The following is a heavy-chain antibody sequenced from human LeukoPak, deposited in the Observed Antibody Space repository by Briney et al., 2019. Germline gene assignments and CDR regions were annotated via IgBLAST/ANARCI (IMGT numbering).Heavy chain of an antibody. CDR3: ARDRGYSYGYEGPPNWFDP. D-gene: IGHD5-18*01. Sequence: GGSLRLSCAASGFTFSSYSMNWVRQAPGKGLEWVSSISSSSSYIYYADSVKGRFTISRDNAKNSLYLQMNSLRAEDTAVYYCARDRGYSYGYEGPPNWFDPWGQGTLVTVSS. J-gene: IGHJ5*02. V-gene: IGHV3-21*01. CDR1: GFTFSSYS. CDR2: ISSSSSYI.